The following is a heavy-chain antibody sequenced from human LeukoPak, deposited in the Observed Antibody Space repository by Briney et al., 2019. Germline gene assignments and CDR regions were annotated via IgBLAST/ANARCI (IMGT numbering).Heavy chain of an antibody. V-gene: IGHV1-2*06. CDR3: AREGDTAMDNPFDY. D-gene: IGHD5-18*01. Sequence: ASVKVSCKASGYTFTGYYIYWVRQAPGQGLEWMGRINPNSGGTNYAQKFQGRVTMTRDTSISTAYMELSRLRSDDTAVYYCAREGDTAMDNPFDYWGQGTLVTVSS. J-gene: IGHJ4*02. CDR2: INPNSGGT. CDR1: GYTFTGYY.